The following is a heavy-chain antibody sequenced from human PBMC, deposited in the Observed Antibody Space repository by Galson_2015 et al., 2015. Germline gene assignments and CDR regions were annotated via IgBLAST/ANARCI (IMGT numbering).Heavy chain of an antibody. CDR1: GFTFSSYS. Sequence: SLRLSCAASGFTFSSYSMNWVRQAPGKGLEWVSSISSSSSYIYYADSVKGRFTISRDNAKNSLYLQMNSLRAEDTAVYYCARDQPKTSEKRYYYDSSGYWGQGTLVTVSS. CDR3: ARDQPKTSEKRYYYDSSGY. J-gene: IGHJ4*02. V-gene: IGHV3-21*01. CDR2: ISSSSSYI. D-gene: IGHD3-22*01.